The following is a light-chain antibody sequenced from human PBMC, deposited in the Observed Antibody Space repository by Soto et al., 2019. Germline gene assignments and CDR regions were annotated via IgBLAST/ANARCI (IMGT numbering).Light chain of an antibody. CDR1: QTISSW. CDR2: AAS. V-gene: IGKV1-39*01. Sequence: QMTQSPSTQTGSVGERVALPCRASQTISSWLAWYQQEPGKAPKLLIYAASSLQSGVPSSLSCSGSGTDFTLARSSLPREDFATYYSQQSYGTPWTFGRGTKVDIK. CDR3: QQSYGTPWT. J-gene: IGKJ1*01.